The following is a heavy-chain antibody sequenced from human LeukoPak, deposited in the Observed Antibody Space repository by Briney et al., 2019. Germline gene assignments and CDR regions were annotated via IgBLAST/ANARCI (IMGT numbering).Heavy chain of an antibody. CDR1: GFTFSDHY. J-gene: IGHJ4*02. Sequence: GGSLRLSCAASGFTFSDHYMDWVRQAPGKGLEWVGRSRNKANSYTTEYAASVKGRFTISRDDSKNSLYLQMNSLKTEDTAIYYCAKPPHGDYVAPFDSWGQGTLVTVSS. CDR2: SRNKANSYTT. CDR3: AKPPHGDYVAPFDS. V-gene: IGHV3-72*01. D-gene: IGHD4-17*01.